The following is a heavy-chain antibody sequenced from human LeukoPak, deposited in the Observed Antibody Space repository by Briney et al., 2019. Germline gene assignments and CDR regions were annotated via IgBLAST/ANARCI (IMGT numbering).Heavy chain of an antibody. J-gene: IGHJ4*02. D-gene: IGHD6-19*01. V-gene: IGHV4-59*08. CDR1: DDSLSSQC. CDR2: IYGSGST. CDR3: ARNVGWYSHDS. Sequence: SETLAVACTVSDDSLSSQCWSWIREPPGKGLEWIGYIYGSGSTHYDPSLRSRVTISEDTSKNQFSLKLTSVTAADTAVYYCARNVGWYSHDSWGQGTLVTVSS.